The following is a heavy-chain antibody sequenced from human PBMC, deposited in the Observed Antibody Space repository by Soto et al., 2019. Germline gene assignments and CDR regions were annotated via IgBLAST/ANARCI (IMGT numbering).Heavy chain of an antibody. Sequence: EVQLLESGGGLVQPGGSLRLSCAASGFTFSSYAMSWVRQATGKGLEWVSAISGSGGSTYYADSVKGRFTISRDNSKNTLYLQMNSLRAEDTAVYYCARGMVRGVLNYWGQGTLVTVSS. V-gene: IGHV3-23*01. CDR3: ARGMVRGVLNY. CDR1: GFTFSSYA. J-gene: IGHJ4*02. CDR2: ISGSGGST. D-gene: IGHD3-10*01.